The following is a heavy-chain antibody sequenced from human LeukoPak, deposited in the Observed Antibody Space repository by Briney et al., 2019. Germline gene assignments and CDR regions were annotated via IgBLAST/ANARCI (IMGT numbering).Heavy chain of an antibody. CDR2: VKQGGGEK. V-gene: IGHV3-7*01. J-gene: IGHJ4*02. CDR1: GFTFSAYW. CDR3: ARATDFWSGYYYY. Sequence: GGSLRLSCAASGFTFSAYWMSWVRQTPGKGLEWVANVKQGGGEKYYVDSVKGRFTISRDNAKNSLYLQMNSLRAEDTAVYYCARATDFWSGYYYYWGQGTLVTVSS. D-gene: IGHD3-3*01.